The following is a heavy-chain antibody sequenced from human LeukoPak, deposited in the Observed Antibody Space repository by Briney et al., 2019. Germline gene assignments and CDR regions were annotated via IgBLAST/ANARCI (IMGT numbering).Heavy chain of an antibody. CDR1: GFTVSTNY. CDR2: IYSGGGT. J-gene: IGHJ3*02. D-gene: IGHD5-12*01. Sequence: GGSLRLSCAASGFTVSTNYMSWVRQAPGKGLEWVSVIYSGGGTYYADSVKGRFTISRDNSKNTPYLQMNSLRAEDTAVYYCARVQGETLPTNAFDIWGQGTMVTVSS. V-gene: IGHV3-66*01. CDR3: ARVQGETLPTNAFDI.